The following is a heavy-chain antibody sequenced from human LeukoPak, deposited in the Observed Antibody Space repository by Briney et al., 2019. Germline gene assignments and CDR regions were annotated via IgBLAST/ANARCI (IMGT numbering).Heavy chain of an antibody. J-gene: IGHJ4*02. V-gene: IGHV5-10-1*01. CDR2: IDPSDSYT. D-gene: IGHD3-3*02. Sequence: GESLRISCKGSGYSFTNYWITWVRQMPGKGLEWMGMIDPSDSYTNYSPSFQGHVTISVDKSISTAYLQWGSLKASDTAMYYCARTYIRSSLDYWGQGTLVTVSS. CDR3: ARTYIRSSLDY. CDR1: GYSFTNYW.